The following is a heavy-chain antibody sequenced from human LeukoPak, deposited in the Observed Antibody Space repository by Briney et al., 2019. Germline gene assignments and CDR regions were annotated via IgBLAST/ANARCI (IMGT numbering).Heavy chain of an antibody. V-gene: IGHV3-30*02. J-gene: IGHJ4*02. D-gene: IGHD1-26*01. CDR3: AKGYSGSSFDY. CDR2: IRSDGSNK. CDR1: GFTFSSYG. Sequence: PGGSLRLSCAASGFTFSSYGMHWVRQTPGKGLEWVAFIRSDGSNKYYADSVKGRFTISRDNSKNTLYPQMNSLRAEDTAVYYCAKGYSGSSFDYWGQGTLVTVSS.